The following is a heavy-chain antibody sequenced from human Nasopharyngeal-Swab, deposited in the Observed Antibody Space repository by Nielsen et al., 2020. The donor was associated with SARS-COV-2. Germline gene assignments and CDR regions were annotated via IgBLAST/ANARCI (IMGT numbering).Heavy chain of an antibody. V-gene: IGHV1-18*01. CDR1: GYTFTSYG. Sequence: ASVKVSCKASGYTFTSYGISWVRQAPGQGLEWMGWISAYNGNTNYAQKLQGRVTMTTDTSTSTVYMEMRSLRSDDTAVYYCARDQISRGTSYFDYWGQGTLVTVSS. D-gene: IGHD4-23*01. CDR2: ISAYNGNT. CDR3: ARDQISRGTSYFDY. J-gene: IGHJ4*02.